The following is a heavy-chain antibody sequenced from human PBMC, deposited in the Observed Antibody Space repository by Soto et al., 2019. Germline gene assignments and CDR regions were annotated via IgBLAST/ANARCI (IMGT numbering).Heavy chain of an antibody. Sequence: QVQLVESGGGVVQPGRSLRLSCAASGFTFSTYGMHWVRQAPGKGLEWVAVISYDGGNKNYADSVKGRFTISRDNSKNTLYLQMNSLRAEDTAVYYCAKDYVLEWLRYYYGMDVWGQGTTVTVS. J-gene: IGHJ6*02. V-gene: IGHV3-30*18. CDR2: ISYDGGNK. CDR1: GFTFSTYG. D-gene: IGHD3-3*01. CDR3: AKDYVLEWLRYYYGMDV.